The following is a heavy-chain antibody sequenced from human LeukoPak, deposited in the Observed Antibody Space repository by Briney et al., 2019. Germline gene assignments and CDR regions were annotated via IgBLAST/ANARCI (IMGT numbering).Heavy chain of an antibody. J-gene: IGHJ4*02. Sequence: ASVKVSCKLSGDTLTELSMHWVRQSPGKGLEWMGGFIPEDGETIYAQKFQGRVTMTEDTSTDTAYMELSSLRSDDTAVYFCATLPRGHLFDSWGQGTLVTVSS. V-gene: IGHV1-24*01. CDR1: GDTLTELS. CDR3: ATLPRGHLFDS. D-gene: IGHD3-10*01. CDR2: FIPEDGET.